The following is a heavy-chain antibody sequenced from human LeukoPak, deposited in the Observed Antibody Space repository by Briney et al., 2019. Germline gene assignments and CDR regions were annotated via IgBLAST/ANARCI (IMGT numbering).Heavy chain of an antibody. CDR1: GGTFSSYA. Sequence: SVKVSCKASGGTFSSYAISWVRQAPGQGLEWMGGIIPIFGTTNYAQKFQGRITITADESTSTAYMELSSLRSEDTAVYYCARGGVRYDFWSGPPQKHDAFDIWGQGTMVTVSS. CDR2: IIPIFGTT. CDR3: ARGGVRYDFWSGPPQKHDAFDI. J-gene: IGHJ3*02. D-gene: IGHD3-3*01. V-gene: IGHV1-69*13.